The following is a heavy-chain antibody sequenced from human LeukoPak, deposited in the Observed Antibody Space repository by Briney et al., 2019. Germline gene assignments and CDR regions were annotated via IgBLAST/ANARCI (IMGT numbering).Heavy chain of an antibody. V-gene: IGHV3-23*01. CDR3: AKDDRLSSGYGSSDY. D-gene: IGHD3-10*01. J-gene: IGHJ4*02. CDR1: GFTFSSYA. Sequence: PGGSLRLSCAASGFTFSSYAMSWVRQAPGKGLEWVSVISGSGGSTYYADSVKGRFTISRDNSKNTLYLQMNSLRAEDTAVYYCAKDDRLSSGYGSSDYWGQGTLVTVSS. CDR2: ISGSGGST.